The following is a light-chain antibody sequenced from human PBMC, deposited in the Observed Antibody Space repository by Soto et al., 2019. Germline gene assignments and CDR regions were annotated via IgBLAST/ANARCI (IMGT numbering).Light chain of an antibody. CDR2: EGS. CDR3: CSYARSSTVV. Sequence: QSALTQPASVSGSPGQSITISCTGTSSNVGSDNLVSWYQQHPGKAPKLIINEGSNRPSGVSNRFSGSKSGNTASLTISGXXAEDEADYYCCSYARSSTVVXXGGTQLTVL. J-gene: IGLJ2*01. CDR1: SSNVGSDNL. V-gene: IGLV2-23*01.